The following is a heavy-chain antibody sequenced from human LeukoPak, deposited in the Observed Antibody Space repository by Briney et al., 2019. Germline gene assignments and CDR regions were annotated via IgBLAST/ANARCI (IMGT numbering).Heavy chain of an antibody. V-gene: IGHV4-61*08. Sequence: SETLSLTCTVSGGSISSGDYYWSWIRQPPGKGLEWIGYIYYSGSTNYNPSLKSRVTISVDTSKNQFSLKLSSVTAADTAVYFCARVLGLRDYFFDYWGQGILVTVSS. D-gene: IGHD3-16*01. J-gene: IGHJ4*02. CDR3: ARVLGLRDYFFDY. CDR1: GGSISSGDYY. CDR2: IYYSGST.